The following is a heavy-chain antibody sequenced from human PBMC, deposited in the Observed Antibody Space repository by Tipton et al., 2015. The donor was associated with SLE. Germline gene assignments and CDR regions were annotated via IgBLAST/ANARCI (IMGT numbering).Heavy chain of an antibody. CDR3: ARDPYYDSSGYYPFDY. D-gene: IGHD3-22*01. CDR1: GFTFSSYA. J-gene: IGHJ4*02. CDR2: ISSNGGST. V-gene: IGHV3-64D*06. Sequence: SLRLSCAASGFTFSSYAMHWVRQAPGKGLEYVSAISSNGGSTYYADSVKGRFTISRDNSKNTLYLQMSSLRAEDTAVYYCARDPYYDSSGYYPFDYWGQGTLVTVSS.